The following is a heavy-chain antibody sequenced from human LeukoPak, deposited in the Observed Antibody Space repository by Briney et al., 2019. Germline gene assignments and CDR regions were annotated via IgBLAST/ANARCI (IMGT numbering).Heavy chain of an antibody. CDR2: ITWDGSRR. CDR3: AKGPTYSSSWYAALDN. CDR1: GFAFDDYT. V-gene: IGHV3-43*01. D-gene: IGHD6-13*01. J-gene: IGHJ4*02. Sequence: GGSLRLSCAASGFAFDDYTMHWVRQAPGKGLEWISLITWDGSRRYYAGSVKGRFTISRDNSKNSLYLQMKSLRTEDTASYYCAKGPTYSSSWYAALDNWGQGTLVTVSS.